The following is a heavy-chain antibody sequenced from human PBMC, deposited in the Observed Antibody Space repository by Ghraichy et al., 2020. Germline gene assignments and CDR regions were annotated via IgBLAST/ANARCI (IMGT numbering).Heavy chain of an antibody. CDR2: ISAYNGNT. CDR1: GYTFTSYG. J-gene: IGHJ3*02. Sequence: ASVKVSCKASGYTFTSYGISWVRQAPGQGLEWMGWISAYNGNTNYAQKLQGRVTMTTDTSTSTAYMELRSLRSDDTAVYYCAREGRIVGATPKGVDDAFDIWGQGTMVTVSS. CDR3: AREGRIVGATPKGVDDAFDI. V-gene: IGHV1-18*01. D-gene: IGHD1-26*01.